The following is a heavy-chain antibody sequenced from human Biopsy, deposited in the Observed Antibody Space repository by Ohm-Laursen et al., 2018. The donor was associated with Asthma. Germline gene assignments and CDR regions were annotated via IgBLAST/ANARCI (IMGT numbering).Heavy chain of an antibody. CDR1: GYTFISYA. CDR2: INAGNGNT. V-gene: IGHV1-3*01. Sequence: ASVKVSCKASGYTFISYAIHWVRQAPGQRLEWMGWINAGNGNTKYSQKFQGRVTITRDTSASTAYMELSSLRSEDTAVYYCARTYYDFLTGQVNDAFATWGQGTMVTVSS. J-gene: IGHJ3*02. D-gene: IGHD3-9*01. CDR3: ARTYYDFLTGQVNDAFAT.